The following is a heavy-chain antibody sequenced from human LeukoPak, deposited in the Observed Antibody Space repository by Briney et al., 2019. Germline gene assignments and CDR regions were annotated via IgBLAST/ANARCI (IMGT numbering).Heavy chain of an antibody. J-gene: IGHJ4*02. D-gene: IGHD2/OR15-2a*01. CDR3: ARDVRGPHDF. CDR2: IYSGGST. V-gene: IGHV3-66*01. Sequence: GGSLRLSCAASGLTVSGNYMSWVRQAPGKGLEWVSVIYSGGSTDYADSVKGRFTISRDNAKNTLYLQMNSLRAEDTAVYRCARDVRGPHDFWGQGTLVTVSS. CDR1: GLTVSGNY.